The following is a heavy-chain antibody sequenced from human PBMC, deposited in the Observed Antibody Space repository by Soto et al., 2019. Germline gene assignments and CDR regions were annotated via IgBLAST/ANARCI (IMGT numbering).Heavy chain of an antibody. CDR2: ISYDGSNI. CDR3: AKNYNKWELTYAYMDV. V-gene: IGHV3-33*03. J-gene: IGHJ6*03. D-gene: IGHD1-26*01. Sequence: QVQLVESGGGVVQSGRSLRLSCTASEFNFGVFGMHWVRQAPGKGLEWVAVISYDGSNIYYGDSVKGRFPISRDNSKNTLFLQMNSLRTEDSAIYYCAKNYNKWELTYAYMDVWGKGTTVTVSS. CDR1: EFNFGVFG.